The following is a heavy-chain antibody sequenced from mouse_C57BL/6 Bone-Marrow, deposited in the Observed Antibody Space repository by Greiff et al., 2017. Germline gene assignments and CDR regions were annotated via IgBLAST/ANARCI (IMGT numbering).Heavy chain of an antibody. CDR3: ARESGNNYYAMDY. D-gene: IGHD2-1*01. V-gene: IGHV1-81*01. CDR2: IYPRSGNT. Sequence: QVQLKQSGAELARPGASVKLSCKASGYTFTSYGISWVKQRTGQGLEWIGEIYPRSGNTYYNEKFKGKATLTADKSSSTAYMELRSLTSEDSAVYFCARESGNNYYAMDYWGQGTSVTVSS. J-gene: IGHJ4*01. CDR1: GYTFTSYG.